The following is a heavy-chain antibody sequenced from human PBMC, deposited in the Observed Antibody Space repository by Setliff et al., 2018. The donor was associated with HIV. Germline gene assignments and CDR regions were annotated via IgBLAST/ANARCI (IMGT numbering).Heavy chain of an antibody. V-gene: IGHV1-69*13. CDR1: GGTFSIFS. CDR3: ANPHDGGAFDV. CDR2: VIPSFATA. J-gene: IGHJ3*01. Sequence: SVKVSCKTSGGTFSIFSISWVRQAPGQGLEWMGGVIPSFATANYAQKFQGRITITADELTSTVYMDLNSLKSEESTVYYCANPHDGGAFDVWGQGTAVTVSS. D-gene: IGHD1-1*01.